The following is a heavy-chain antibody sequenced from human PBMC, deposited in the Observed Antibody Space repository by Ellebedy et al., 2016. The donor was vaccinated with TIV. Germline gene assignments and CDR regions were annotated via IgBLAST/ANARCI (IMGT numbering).Heavy chain of an antibody. D-gene: IGHD6-19*01. CDR2: ISDSGGAT. CDR3: AKDSGLSGWYFDY. J-gene: IGHJ4*02. Sequence: GESLKISCAASGFTFRSYAMGWVRQAPGKGLEWISVISDSGGATYYAAPLQGRFTTSRDNSNDIVYLQINSLRPDDTAVYYCAKDSGLSGWYFDYWGQGTLVTVSS. V-gene: IGHV3-23*01. CDR1: GFTFRSYA.